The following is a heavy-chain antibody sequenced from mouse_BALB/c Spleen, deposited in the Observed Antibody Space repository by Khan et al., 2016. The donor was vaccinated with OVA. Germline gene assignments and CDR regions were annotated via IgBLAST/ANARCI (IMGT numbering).Heavy chain of an antibody. D-gene: IGHD1-1*01. J-gene: IGHJ2*01. V-gene: IGHV3-2*02. CDR1: GYSITSDYA. CDR2: ISYSGRT. CDR3: ASSLTITTVVATDFDY. Sequence: EVQLQESGPGLVKPSQSLSLTCTVTGYSITSDYAWNWIRQFPGNKLEWMGYISYSGRTSYNPSLKSRISITRDPSKNKFFLQLTSVTTEDTATDYCASSLTITTVVATDFDYWGQGTTLTVSS.